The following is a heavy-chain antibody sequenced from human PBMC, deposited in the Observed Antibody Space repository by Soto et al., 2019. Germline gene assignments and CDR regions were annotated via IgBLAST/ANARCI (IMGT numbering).Heavy chain of an antibody. J-gene: IGHJ6*02. CDR2: INVGNGNT. Sequence: ASVKVSCKASGYTFTRYSMHWVRQAPGQRLEWMGWINVGNGNTQYSQKFQGRVTITRDTSATTVYMELSSLRSEGTALYYCARPYYYDTTGYYSSLYYYSFGMDVWGQGTTVTVSS. D-gene: IGHD3-22*01. CDR3: ARPYYYDTTGYYSSLYYYSFGMDV. CDR1: GYTFTRYS. V-gene: IGHV1-3*01.